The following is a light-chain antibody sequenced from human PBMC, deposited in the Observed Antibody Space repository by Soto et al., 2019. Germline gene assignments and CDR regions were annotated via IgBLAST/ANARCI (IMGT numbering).Light chain of an antibody. CDR3: QQRSNWPRSEYT. V-gene: IGKV3-11*01. J-gene: IGKJ2*01. CDR2: DAS. CDR1: QSVSSY. Sequence: EIVLTQSPATLSLSPGERATLSCRASQSVSSYLAWYQQKPGQAPRLLIYDASNRATGIPARFSGSGSGTDFTLTISSLEPEDFAVYYCQQRSNWPRSEYTFGQGTNLEIK.